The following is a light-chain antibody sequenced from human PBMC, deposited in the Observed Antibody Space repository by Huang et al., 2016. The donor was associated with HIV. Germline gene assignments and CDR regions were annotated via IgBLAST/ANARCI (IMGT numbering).Light chain of an antibody. V-gene: IGKV2-28*01. J-gene: IGKJ1*01. Sequence: DIVMTQSPLSLPVTPGEPASISCRSGQSLLHSNGYNYLDWYLQKPGHSPQLLIYLGSNRACGVPDRFSGSGSGTDFTLKISRVEAEDVGVYYCMQALQTPWTFGQGTKVEIK. CDR3: MQALQTPWT. CDR1: QSLLHSNGYNY. CDR2: LGS.